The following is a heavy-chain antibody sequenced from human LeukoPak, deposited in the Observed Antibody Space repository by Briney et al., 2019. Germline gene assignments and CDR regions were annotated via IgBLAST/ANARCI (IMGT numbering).Heavy chain of an antibody. V-gene: IGHV3-23*01. J-gene: IGHJ5*02. CDR3: AKDQDVVVPAAGCRFDP. Sequence: GGSLRLSCAASGFTFSSYAMSWVRQAPGKGLEWVSAISGSGGSTYYADSVKGRFTISRDNSKNTLYLQMNSLRAEDTAVYYCAKDQDVVVPAAGCRFDPWGQGTLVTVSS. D-gene: IGHD2-2*01. CDR2: ISGSGGST. CDR1: GFTFSSYA.